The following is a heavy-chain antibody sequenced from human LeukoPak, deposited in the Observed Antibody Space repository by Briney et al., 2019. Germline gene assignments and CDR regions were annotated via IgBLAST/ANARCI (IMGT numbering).Heavy chain of an antibody. CDR3: ARDAYKCDSSGCFHYFDY. J-gene: IGHJ4*02. Sequence: GGSLRLSCAASGFTVSSNFMSWVRQAPGKGLEWVSVIYGGVTTYYADSAKGRFTISRDNSKNTLYLQMDSLRAEDTAVYHCARDAYKCDSSGCFHYFDYWGQGTLVTVSS. CDR2: IYGGVTT. D-gene: IGHD3-22*01. CDR1: GFTVSSNF. V-gene: IGHV3-66*01.